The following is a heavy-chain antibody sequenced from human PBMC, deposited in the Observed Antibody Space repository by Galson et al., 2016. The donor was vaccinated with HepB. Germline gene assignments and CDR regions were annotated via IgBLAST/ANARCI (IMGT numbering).Heavy chain of an antibody. D-gene: IGHD6-19*01. V-gene: IGHV4-39*01. Sequence: SETLSLTCTVSGGSSSSRTYYWNWIRQPPGKGLEWIGSIYYNGRTDYNPSINKRVTTSVDRSKNQFSLRLSFVTAADTAVYYCARASSSGRGSKDFFDYWGQGTLVTVSS. J-gene: IGHJ4*02. CDR2: IYYNGRT. CDR1: GGSSSSRTYY. CDR3: ARASSSGRGSKDFFDY.